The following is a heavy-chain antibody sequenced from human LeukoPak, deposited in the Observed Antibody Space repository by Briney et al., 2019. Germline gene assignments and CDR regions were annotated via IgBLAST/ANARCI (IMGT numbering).Heavy chain of an antibody. CDR3: TRVTLRGSKYNWFDP. D-gene: IGHD1-26*01. Sequence: SVKVSCRSSGGTLNTHIFNWVRQAPGQGLEWMGRVTPILGTTKYAQRFQGRVTITADTSTSTAYLELRGLAYDDSAVYYCTRVTLRGSKYNWFDPWGQGTHVSVSS. CDR1: GGTLNTHI. V-gene: IGHV1-69*08. J-gene: IGHJ5*02. CDR2: VTPILGTT.